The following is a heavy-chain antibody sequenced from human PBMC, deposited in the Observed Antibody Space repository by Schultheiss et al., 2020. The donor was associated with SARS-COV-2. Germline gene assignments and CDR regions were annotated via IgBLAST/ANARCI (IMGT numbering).Heavy chain of an antibody. CDR2: INHSGST. CDR1: GGSLSGYY. J-gene: IGHJ4*02. V-gene: IGHV4-34*09. CDR3: VKEEGHGPNNFDY. D-gene: IGHD2/OR15-2a*01. Sequence: SQTLSLTCAVYGGSLSGYYWSWIRQPPGKGLEWIGEINHSGSTNYNPSLKSRVTISVDTSKNQFSLKLSSVTAADTAVYYCVKEEGHGPNNFDYWGQGTLVTVSS.